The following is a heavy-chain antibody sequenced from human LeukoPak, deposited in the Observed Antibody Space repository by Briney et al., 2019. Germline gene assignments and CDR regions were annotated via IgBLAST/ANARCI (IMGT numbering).Heavy chain of an antibody. CDR2: IRHDGSHH. D-gene: IGHD3-16*01. CDR3: AKVRLLGALDDAFDV. Sequence: GRSLRLSCAASGFGFSRYAMHWVRQAPGKGLEWVAFIRHDGSHHYHGDSVKGRFTISRDNSKNTLYLEMTSLRPEDTAVYYCAKVRLLGALDDAFDVWGQGTMVTV. CDR1: GFGFSRYA. V-gene: IGHV3-30*02. J-gene: IGHJ3*01.